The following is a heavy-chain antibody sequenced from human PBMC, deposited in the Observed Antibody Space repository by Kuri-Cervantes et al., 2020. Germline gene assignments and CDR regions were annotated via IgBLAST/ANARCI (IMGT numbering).Heavy chain of an antibody. D-gene: IGHD2-2*01. CDR2: ISGSGGST. J-gene: IGHJ6*02. Sequence: GGSLRLSCAASGFTFSSYAMSWVRQAPGKGLEWVSTISGSGGSTYYADSVKGRFTISRDNSKNTLYLQMNSLRAEDTAVYYCASQQPAAYYYYYYGMDVWGQGTTVTVSS. V-gene: IGHV3-23*01. CDR3: ASQQPAAYYYYYYGMDV. CDR1: GFTFSSYA.